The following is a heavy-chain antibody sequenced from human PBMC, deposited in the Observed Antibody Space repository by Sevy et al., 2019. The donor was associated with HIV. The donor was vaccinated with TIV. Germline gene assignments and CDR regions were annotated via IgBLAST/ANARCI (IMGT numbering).Heavy chain of an antibody. J-gene: IGHJ6*02. Sequence: GESLKISCAASGFTFSSYGMHWVRQAPGKGLEWVAVIWYDGSNKYYADSVKGRFTISRDNSKNTLFLQMYSLIAEDTAVYYWARGLVPAATGWGYYYYSMDVWGQGTTVTVSS. CDR3: ARGLVPAATGWGYYYYSMDV. CDR2: IWYDGSNK. CDR1: GFTFSSYG. V-gene: IGHV3-33*01. D-gene: IGHD2-2*01.